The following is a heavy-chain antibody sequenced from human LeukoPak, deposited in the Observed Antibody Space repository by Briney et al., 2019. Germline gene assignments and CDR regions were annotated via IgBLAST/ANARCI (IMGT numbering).Heavy chain of an antibody. J-gene: IGHJ4*02. CDR2: ISAYNGNT. D-gene: IGHD3-16*02. CDR3: ARDLPYDYVWGSYRYGPKPIDY. V-gene: IGHV1-18*01. Sequence: ASVKVSCKASGYTFTSYGISWVRQAPGQGLEWMGWISAYNGNTNYAQKLQGRVTMTTDTSTSTAYMELRSLRSDDTAVYYCARDLPYDYVWGSYRYGPKPIDYWGQGTLVTVSS. CDR1: GYTFTSYG.